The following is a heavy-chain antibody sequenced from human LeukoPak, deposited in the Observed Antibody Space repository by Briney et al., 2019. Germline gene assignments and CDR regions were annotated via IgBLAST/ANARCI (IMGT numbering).Heavy chain of an antibody. V-gene: IGHV4-34*01. CDR1: GGSFSGYY. CDR2: INHSGST. CDR3: ATDQRGIAAAY. D-gene: IGHD6-13*01. J-gene: IGHJ4*02. Sequence: SETLSLTCAVYGGSFSGYYWSWIRQPPGKGLEWIGEINHSGSTNYNPSLKSRVTISVDTSKNQFSLKLSSVTAADTAVYYCATDQRGIAAAYWGQGTLGTVSS.